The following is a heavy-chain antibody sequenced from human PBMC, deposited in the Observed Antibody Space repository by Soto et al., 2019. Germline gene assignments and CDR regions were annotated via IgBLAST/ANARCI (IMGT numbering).Heavy chain of an antibody. D-gene: IGHD1-20*01. Sequence: ETLSLTCTVSGGSINSFYWSWIRLPPGKGLEWIAYVSSSGNINHNPSLKSRVDISVDTSKNQFSLRLSSVTAADTGIYYCARIYNWNVVDYWGQGTLVTVSS. CDR1: GGSINSFY. V-gene: IGHV4-59*01. CDR2: VSSSGNI. J-gene: IGHJ4*02. CDR3: ARIYNWNVVDY.